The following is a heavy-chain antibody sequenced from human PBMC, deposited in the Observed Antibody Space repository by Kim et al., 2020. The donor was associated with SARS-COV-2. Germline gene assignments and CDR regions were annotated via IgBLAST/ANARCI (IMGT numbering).Heavy chain of an antibody. V-gene: IGHV3-64*01. Sequence: STYYATSVKGKFTISRDNSKNTLYLQMGSLGAEDMAVYYCARSSSTSEADYWGQGTLVTVSS. J-gene: IGHJ4*02. D-gene: IGHD2-2*01. CDR2: ST. CDR3: ARSSSTSEADY.